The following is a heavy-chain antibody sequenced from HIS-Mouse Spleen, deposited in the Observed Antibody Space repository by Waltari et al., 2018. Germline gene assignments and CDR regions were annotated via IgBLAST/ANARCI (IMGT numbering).Heavy chain of an antibody. CDR1: GFTVSSNY. J-gene: IGHJ3*02. Sequence: EVQLVESGGGLIQPGGSLGLCCSPSGFTVSSNYMRGVRQVPGKGLECVSVIYSGGSTYYADSVKGRFTISRDNSKNTLYLQMNSLRVEDTAVYYCARHDLRAPDAFDIWGQGTMVTVSS. V-gene: IGHV3-53*01. D-gene: IGHD2-21*02. CDR2: IYSGGST. CDR3: ARHDLRAPDAFDI.